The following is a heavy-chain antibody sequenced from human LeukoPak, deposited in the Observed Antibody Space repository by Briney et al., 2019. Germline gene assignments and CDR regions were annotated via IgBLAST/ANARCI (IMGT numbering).Heavy chain of an antibody. Sequence: GGPLRLSCAASGFTFSRYGMHWVRQAPGKGLEWVAVIWYDESNKYYADSVKGRFTISRDNSKNTLYLQMNSLRAEDTAVYYCAKCYYHDSSGYCPFDYWGQGTLVTVSS. CDR2: IWYDESNK. J-gene: IGHJ4*02. CDR1: GFTFSRYG. D-gene: IGHD3-22*01. CDR3: AKCYYHDSSGYCPFDY. V-gene: IGHV3-33*06.